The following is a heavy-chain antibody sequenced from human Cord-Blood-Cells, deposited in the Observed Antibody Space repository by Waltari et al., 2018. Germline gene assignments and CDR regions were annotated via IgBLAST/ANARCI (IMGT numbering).Heavy chain of an antibody. V-gene: IGHV1-2*04. CDR2: INPNSGGT. Sequence: QVQLVQSGAEVKKPGASVKVSCKASGYPFTGYYMHWVRQAPGQGLEWMGWINPNSGGTNYAQKFQGWVTMTRDTSISTAYMELSRLRSDDTAVYYCARGSYYYDSSGYYYYWGQGTLVTVSS. D-gene: IGHD3-22*01. J-gene: IGHJ4*02. CDR1: GYPFTGYY. CDR3: ARGSYYYDSSGYYYY.